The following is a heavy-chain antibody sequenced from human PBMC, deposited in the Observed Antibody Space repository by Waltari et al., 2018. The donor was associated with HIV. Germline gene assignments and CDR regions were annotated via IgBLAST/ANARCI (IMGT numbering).Heavy chain of an antibody. J-gene: IGHJ4*02. CDR3: TRQGGAFGRDY. V-gene: IGHV3-73*01. D-gene: IGHD3-3*02. CDR2: IRSKGSNYAT. CDR1: GFSFSGSA. Sequence: DVQLVASGGGLVQPGGSLKASCAVSGFSFSGSALHWVRQASGKGLEWVGRIRSKGSNYATEYGTSVKGRFIISRDDLKNTAYLQMNSLKTEDTAVYYCTRQGGAFGRDYWGRGTLVTVAS.